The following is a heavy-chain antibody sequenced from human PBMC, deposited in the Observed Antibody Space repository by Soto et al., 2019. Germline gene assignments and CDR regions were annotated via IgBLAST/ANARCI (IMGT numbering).Heavy chain of an antibody. CDR1: GFTFTRYS. CDR2: ISSTTNYI. CDR3: ARESEDLTSNFDY. J-gene: IGHJ4*02. Sequence: PGGSLRLSCAASGFTFTRYSMNWVRQAPGKGLEWVSSISSTTNYIYYGDSMKGRFTISRDNAKNSLYLEMNSLRAEDTAVYYCARESEDLTSNFDYWGQGTMVTVSS. V-gene: IGHV3-21*06.